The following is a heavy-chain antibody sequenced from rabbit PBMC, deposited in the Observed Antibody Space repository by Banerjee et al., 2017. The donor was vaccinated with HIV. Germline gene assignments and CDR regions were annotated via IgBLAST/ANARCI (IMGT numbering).Heavy chain of an antibody. CDR3: ARDGAGGSYFAL. D-gene: IGHD8-1*01. Sequence: QLKETGGGLVQPGGSLTLPCKASGFTLSSYYMNWVRQAPGKGLEWIGYFDPVFGITYYANWVNGRFSISRENAQNTVFLQMTSLTAADTATYFCARDGAGGSYFALWGPGTLVTVS. V-gene: IGHV1S7*01. CDR1: GFTLSSYY. J-gene: IGHJ4*01. CDR2: FDPVFGIT.